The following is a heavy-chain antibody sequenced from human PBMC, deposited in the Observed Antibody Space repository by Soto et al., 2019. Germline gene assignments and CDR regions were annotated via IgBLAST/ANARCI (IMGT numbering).Heavy chain of an antibody. D-gene: IGHD6-19*01. Sequence: VKVSCKASGYTFTSYGISWVRQAPGQGLEWMGWISAYNGNTNYAQKLQGRVTMTTDTSTSTAYMELRSLRSDDTAVYYCAKDRTTSGWPPRFDPWGQGTLVTVSS. CDR1: GYTFTSYG. CDR2: ISAYNGNT. V-gene: IGHV1-18*01. J-gene: IGHJ5*02. CDR3: AKDRTTSGWPPRFDP.